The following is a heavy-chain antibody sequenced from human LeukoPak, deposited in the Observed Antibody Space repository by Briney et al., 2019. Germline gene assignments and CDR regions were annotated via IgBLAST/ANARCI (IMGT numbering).Heavy chain of an antibody. Sequence: GGSLRLSCAASGFTFSSYSMNWVRQAPGKGLEWVSSISSSSSYIYYADSVKGRFTISRDNAKNSLYLQMNSLRAEDTAVYYCARDPIAAAASVLDYWGQGTLVTVSS. D-gene: IGHD6-13*01. CDR2: ISSSSSYI. V-gene: IGHV3-21*01. CDR3: ARDPIAAAASVLDY. J-gene: IGHJ4*02. CDR1: GFTFSSYS.